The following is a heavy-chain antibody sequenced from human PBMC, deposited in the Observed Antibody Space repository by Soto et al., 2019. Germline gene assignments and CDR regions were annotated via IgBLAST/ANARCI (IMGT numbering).Heavy chain of an antibody. CDR1: GFTFSSYA. Sequence: EVQLLESGGGLVQPGGSLRLSCAASGFTFSSYAMSWVRQAPGKGLEWVSAISGSGGSTYYADSVKGRFTISRDNSKNTLYPQMNSLRAEDTVVYYGAKGSSSWYIHYFDYWGQGALVTVSS. V-gene: IGHV3-23*01. CDR3: AKGSSSWYIHYFDY. D-gene: IGHD6-13*01. CDR2: ISGSGGST. J-gene: IGHJ4*02.